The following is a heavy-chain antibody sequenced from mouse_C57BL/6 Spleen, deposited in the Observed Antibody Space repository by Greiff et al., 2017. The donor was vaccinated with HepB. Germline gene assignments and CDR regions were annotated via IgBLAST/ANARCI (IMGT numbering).Heavy chain of an antibody. CDR3: GRQRYAYHYDVWFAY. V-gene: IGHV5-6*02. CDR2: ISSGGSYT. D-gene: IGHD2-4*01. CDR1: GFTFSSYG. J-gene: IGHJ3*01. Sequence: EVMLVESGGDLVKPGGSLKLSCAASGFTFSSYGMSWVRQTPDKRLEWVATISSGGSYTYYPDSVKGRFTISRDNAKNTLYLQMSSLKSEDTAMYYCGRQRYAYHYDVWFAYWGQGTLVTVSA.